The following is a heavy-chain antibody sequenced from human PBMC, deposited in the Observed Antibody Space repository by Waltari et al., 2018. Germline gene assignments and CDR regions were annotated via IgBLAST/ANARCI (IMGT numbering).Heavy chain of an antibody. D-gene: IGHD2-15*01. V-gene: IGHV4-34*01. Sequence: QVQLQLWCAGLLKPSETLSLHCAVYGGSFSGYYWCWIRQPPGKGLEWIGEINHSGSTNYNPSLKGRVTISVDTSKNQFSLKLSSVTAADTAVYYCARGGGGCSGGSCYGSEDYWGQGTLVTVSS. CDR1: GGSFSGYY. CDR2: INHSGST. J-gene: IGHJ4*02. CDR3: ARGGGGCSGGSCYGSEDY.